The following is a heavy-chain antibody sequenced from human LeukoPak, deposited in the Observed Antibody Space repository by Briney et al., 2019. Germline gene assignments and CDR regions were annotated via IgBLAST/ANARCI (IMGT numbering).Heavy chain of an antibody. CDR1: GGSISSSSYH. D-gene: IGHD6-19*01. J-gene: IGHJ4*02. Sequence: SETLSLTCTVSGGSISSSSYHWGWIRQPPGKGLEWIGSIYYSGSTYYNPSLKSRVTISVDTSKNQFSLKLSSVTAADTAVYYCARLIAVAGATYFDYWGQGTLVTVSS. CDR2: IYYSGST. CDR3: ARLIAVAGATYFDY. V-gene: IGHV4-39*01.